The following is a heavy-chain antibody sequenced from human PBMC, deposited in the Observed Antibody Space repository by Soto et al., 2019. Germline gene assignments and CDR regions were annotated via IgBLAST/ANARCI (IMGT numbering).Heavy chain of an antibody. Sequence: SVKVSCTASGYTFTSYGISWVGQAAGRGRDGMGWISAYNGNTNYAQKLQGRVTMTTDASTSTAYLELRSVRCDDTAVYYCARDHTPHRAPWGLGTLVTVS. J-gene: IGHJ5*02. CDR2: ISAYNGNT. D-gene: IGHD1-26*01. CDR3: ARDHTPHRAP. CDR1: GYTFTSYG. V-gene: IGHV1-18*01.